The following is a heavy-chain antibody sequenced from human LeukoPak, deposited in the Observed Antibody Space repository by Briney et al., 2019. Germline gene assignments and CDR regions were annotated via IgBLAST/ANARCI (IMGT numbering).Heavy chain of an antibody. CDR3: ARLGYGGNQIDY. D-gene: IGHD4-23*01. J-gene: IGHJ4*02. CDR2: INHSGST. CDR1: GGSFSGYY. Sequence: SETLSLTCAVYGGSFSGYYWSWIRQPPGKGLEWIGEINHSGSTNYNPSLKSRVTISVDTSKNQFSLKLSSVTAADTAVYYCARLGYGGNQIDYWGQGTLVTVSS. V-gene: IGHV4-34*01.